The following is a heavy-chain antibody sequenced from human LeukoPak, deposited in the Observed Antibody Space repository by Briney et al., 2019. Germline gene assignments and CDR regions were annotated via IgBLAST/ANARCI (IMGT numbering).Heavy chain of an antibody. J-gene: IGHJ5*02. V-gene: IGHV1-18*01. Sequence: AASVKVSCKASGYTFTSYGISWVRQAPGQGLEWMGWISAYNGNTNYAQKLQGRVTMTTDTSTSTACMELRSLRSDDTAVYYCARADQYYYGSGSYWSGFDPWGQGTLVTVSS. D-gene: IGHD3-10*01. CDR3: ARADQYYYGSGSYWSGFDP. CDR2: ISAYNGNT. CDR1: GYTFTSYG.